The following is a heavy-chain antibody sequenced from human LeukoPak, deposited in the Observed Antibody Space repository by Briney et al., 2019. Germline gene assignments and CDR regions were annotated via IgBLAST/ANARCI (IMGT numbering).Heavy chain of an antibody. D-gene: IGHD2-2*01. J-gene: IGHJ3*02. CDR2: IYYSVGT. CDR1: GGSISSSSYY. Sequence: SETLSLTFTVSGGSISSSSYYWGWIRQPPGKGLEWIGSIYYSVGTYYNPSLKSLVTISVDSSKHQFSLDRGSVTAADTAVYYCASLGAYEGYSGSSSCYAAFDIWGQGTMVTVSS. V-gene: IGHV4-39*01. CDR3: ASLGAYEGYSGSSSCYAAFDI.